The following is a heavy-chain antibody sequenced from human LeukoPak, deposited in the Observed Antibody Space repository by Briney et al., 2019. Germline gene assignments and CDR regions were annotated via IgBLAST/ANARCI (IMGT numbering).Heavy chain of an antibody. J-gene: IGHJ3*02. Sequence: GGSLRLSCAASGFTFSSYEMNWVRQAPGEGLEWISHISSSGSRIYYADSVKGRFTISRDNAKKSLYLQMNGLRVEDTAVYYCARGNWIGAFDIWGQGTMVTVSS. CDR3: ARGNWIGAFDI. D-gene: IGHD3-3*01. CDR2: ISSSGSRI. CDR1: GFTFSSYE. V-gene: IGHV3-48*03.